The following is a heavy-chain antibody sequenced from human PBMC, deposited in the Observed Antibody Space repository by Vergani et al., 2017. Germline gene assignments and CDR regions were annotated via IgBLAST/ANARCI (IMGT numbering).Heavy chain of an antibody. CDR3: ARAGIAVATSDY. CDR1: GFTFDDYA. J-gene: IGHJ4*02. CDR2: IYYSGST. V-gene: IGHV4-30-4*08. D-gene: IGHD6-19*01. Sequence: VQLVESGGGLVQPGRSLRLSCAASGFTFDDYAMHWVRQAPGKGLEWIGYIYYSGSTYYNPSLKSRVTISVDTSKNQFSLKLSSVTAADTAVYYCARAGIAVATSDYWGQGTLVTVSS.